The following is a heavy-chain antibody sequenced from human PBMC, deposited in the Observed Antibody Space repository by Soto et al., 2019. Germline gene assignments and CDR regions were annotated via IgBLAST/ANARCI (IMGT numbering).Heavy chain of an antibody. CDR2: ISHSGST. CDR1: GGSFSGYY. V-gene: IGHV4-34*01. J-gene: IGHJ3*02. Sequence: QVQLQQWGAGLLKPSETLSLTCAVYGGSFSGYYWSWIRQPPGKGLEWIGEISHSGSTNYNPPLKSRVTMSVDTSKNQFSLNLSSVTAADTAVYYCAGGSRDIWGQGTMVTVSS. CDR3: AGGSRDI.